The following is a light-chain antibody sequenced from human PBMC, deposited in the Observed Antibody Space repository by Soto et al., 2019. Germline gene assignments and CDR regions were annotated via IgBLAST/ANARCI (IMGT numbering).Light chain of an antibody. CDR1: SSDVGAYNY. CDR2: DVS. Sequence: QSALTQPASVSGSPGQSITISCTGTSSDVGAYNYVSWYQQHPGKAPKLMIYDVSNRPSGVSYRLSGSKSGNTASLTISGLQAEDEADYYCSSYTSSGTLYVFGTGTKLTVL. J-gene: IGLJ1*01. CDR3: SSYTSSGTLYV. V-gene: IGLV2-14*01.